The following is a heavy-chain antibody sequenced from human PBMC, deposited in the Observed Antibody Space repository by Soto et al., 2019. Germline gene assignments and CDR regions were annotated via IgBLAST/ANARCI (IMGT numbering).Heavy chain of an antibody. Sequence: ASVKVSCKASGYTFTSYAMHWVRQAPGQRLEWLGWINAGNGNTKYSQKFQGRVTITRDTSASTAYMELSSLRSEDTAVYYCASVVLWFGELAFDIWGQGTMVTVSS. CDR2: INAGNGNT. CDR3: ASVVLWFGELAFDI. V-gene: IGHV1-3*01. D-gene: IGHD3-10*01. CDR1: GYTFTSYA. J-gene: IGHJ3*02.